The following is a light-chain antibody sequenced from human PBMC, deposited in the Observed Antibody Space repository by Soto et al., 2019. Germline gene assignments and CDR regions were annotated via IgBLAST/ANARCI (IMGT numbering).Light chain of an antibody. CDR3: SSYTTNNTYV. Sequence: QSALSHPASVSGSPGQSITISCTGTSSDVGGYNYVSWYQQHPGKAPKLMIYEVSNRPSGVSNRFSGSKSGNTASLTISGLQAEDEADYYCSSYTTNNTYVFGTGTQLTVL. V-gene: IGLV2-14*01. CDR2: EVS. J-gene: IGLJ1*01. CDR1: SSDVGGYNY.